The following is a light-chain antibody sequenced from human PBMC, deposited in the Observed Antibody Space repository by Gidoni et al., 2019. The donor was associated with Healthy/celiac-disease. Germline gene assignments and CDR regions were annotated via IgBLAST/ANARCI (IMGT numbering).Light chain of an antibody. CDR3: QQYNNWPLT. CDR1: QSVSSN. CDR2: GAS. Sequence: EIVMTQSPATLYVSPGERATLSCRASQSVSSNLAWYQQTPGQAPRLLIYGASTRATGIPARFSGSGSGTEFTLTISSLQSEDFAVYYCQQYNNWPLTFGGGTKVEIK. V-gene: IGKV3-15*01. J-gene: IGKJ4*01.